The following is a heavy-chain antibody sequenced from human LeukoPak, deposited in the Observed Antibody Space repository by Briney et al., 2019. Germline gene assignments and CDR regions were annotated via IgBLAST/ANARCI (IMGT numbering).Heavy chain of an antibody. CDR3: ARAGGDGDYPVGYDGMDV. Sequence: SVNVSCKASGYTFTSYYMHWVRQAPAQGREWMEIINPSHCSTSHAQKFQDTVTLTRNTSTSTVYMELGSLGSRRPAGYFWARAGGDGDYPVGYDGMDVWGQGTTVSVSS. CDR1: GYTFTSYY. V-gene: IGHV1-46*01. D-gene: IGHD4-17*01. CDR2: INPSHCST. J-gene: IGHJ6*02.